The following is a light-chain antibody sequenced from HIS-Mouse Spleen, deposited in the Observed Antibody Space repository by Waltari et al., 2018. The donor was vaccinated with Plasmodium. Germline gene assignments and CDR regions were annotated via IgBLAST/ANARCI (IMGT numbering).Light chain of an antibody. V-gene: IGLV2-23*01. J-gene: IGLJ3*02. CDR3: CSYAGSSTNWV. Sequence: QSALTQPASVSGSPGPSITISCTGTSSDVGSYNLVSWYQQHPGKAPKLMSYEGSKRPSGVSNRFAGSKSGNTASLTISGLQAEDEADYYCCSYAGSSTNWVFGGGTKLTVL. CDR2: EGS. CDR1: SSDVGSYNL.